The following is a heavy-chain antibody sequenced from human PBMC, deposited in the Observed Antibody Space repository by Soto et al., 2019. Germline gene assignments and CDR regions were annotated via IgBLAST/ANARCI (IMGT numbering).Heavy chain of an antibody. CDR2: IDPSDSYN. CDR1: GYSFNSYW. CDR3: ARSSDPRSYPFDY. Sequence: GESLKISCKGSGYSFNSYWISWVRQMPGKGLEWMGRIDPSDSYNNYSPSFQGHVTIAADKSNSTAYLQWSSLKASDTAMYYCARSSDPRSYPFDYWGQGTLVTVSS. V-gene: IGHV5-10-1*01. D-gene: IGHD2-2*01. J-gene: IGHJ4*02.